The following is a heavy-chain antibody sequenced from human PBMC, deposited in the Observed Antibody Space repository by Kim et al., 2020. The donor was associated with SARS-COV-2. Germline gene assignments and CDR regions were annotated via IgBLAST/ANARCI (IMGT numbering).Heavy chain of an antibody. CDR2: IYYSGST. V-gene: IGHV4-39*01. CDR1: GGSISSSSYY. CDR3: ARPDCSSTSCYTGLAVWFDP. Sequence: SETLSLTCTVSGGSISSSSYYWGWIRQPPGKGLEWIGSIYYSGSTYYNPSLKSRVTISVDTSKNQFSLKLSSVTAADTAVYYCARPDCSSTSCYTGLAVWFDPWGQGTLVTVSS. D-gene: IGHD2-2*02. J-gene: IGHJ5*02.